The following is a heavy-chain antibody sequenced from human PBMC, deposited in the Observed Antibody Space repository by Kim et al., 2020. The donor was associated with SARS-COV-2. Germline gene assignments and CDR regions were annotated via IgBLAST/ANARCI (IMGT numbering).Heavy chain of an antibody. CDR3: AKDPSTSWGPYYYYYGMDV. CDR1: GFTFSSYA. Sequence: GGSLRLSCAASGFTFSSYAMSWVRQAPGKGLEWVSVIYSGGSSTYYADSVKGRFTISRDNSKKTLYLQMNSLRAEDTAVYYCAKDPSTSWGPYYYYYGMDVWGQGTTVTVSS. J-gene: IGHJ6*02. CDR2: IYSGGSST. D-gene: IGHD2-2*01. V-gene: IGHV3-23*03.